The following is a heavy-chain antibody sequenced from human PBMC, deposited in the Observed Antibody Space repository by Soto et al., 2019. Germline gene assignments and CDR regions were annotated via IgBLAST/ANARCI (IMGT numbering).Heavy chain of an antibody. CDR2: INSDGRTT. Sequence: GGSVRLSCAASRFSFSNCWMHWVRQAPGMGLVWVSHINSDGRTTTYADSVKGRFTISRDNAKNTLYLQMNSLRAEATAVYYCASAIGYYGMDVWGQGTTVTVSS. CDR3: ASAIGYYGMDV. D-gene: IGHD3-22*01. V-gene: IGHV3-74*01. CDR1: RFSFSNCW. J-gene: IGHJ6*02.